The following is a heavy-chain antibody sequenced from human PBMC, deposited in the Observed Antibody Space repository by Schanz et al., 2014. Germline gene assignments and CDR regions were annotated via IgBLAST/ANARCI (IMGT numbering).Heavy chain of an antibody. D-gene: IGHD3-22*01. CDR1: GFTFSSHW. Sequence: EVQLVQSGGGLVQPGGSLRLSCAASGFTFSSHWMHWVRQTPDKGLEWVSGLSANGDSTFYSSSVKGRFTISRDNSKNTLYRQLGSLSAEDTAVYFCARDKRYYLFDYWGQGALVTVSS. V-gene: IGHV3-64*01. J-gene: IGHJ4*02. CDR2: LSANGDST. CDR3: ARDKRYYLFDY.